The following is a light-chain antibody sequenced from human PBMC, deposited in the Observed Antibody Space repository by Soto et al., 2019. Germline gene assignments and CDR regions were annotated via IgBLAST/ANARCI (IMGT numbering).Light chain of an antibody. J-gene: IGLJ1*01. Sequence: QAVLTQPPSASGSPGQSVPISCTGTSSDVGGYNYVSWYQQYPGKVPKLMIYEVNKRPSGVPDRFSGSKSGNTASLTVSGLQAEDEADYYCTSYAGGNNVFGTGTKLTVL. CDR2: EVN. CDR3: TSYAGGNNV. V-gene: IGLV2-8*01. CDR1: SSDVGGYNY.